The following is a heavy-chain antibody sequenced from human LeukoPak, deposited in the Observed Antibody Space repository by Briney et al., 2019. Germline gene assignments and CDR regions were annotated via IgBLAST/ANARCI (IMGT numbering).Heavy chain of an antibody. CDR3: AKHMRATNTYSFFGLDV. Sequence: GGSLRLSCAATGFTFKDYGMHWVRQPPGKGLEWVSSINWNGGGTDYADSVKGRFTISRDNAKNSLCLQLSSLRPEDTALYYCAKHMRATNTYSFFGLDVWGQGTTVTVSS. CDR1: GFTFKDYG. J-gene: IGHJ6*02. CDR2: INWNGGGT. V-gene: IGHV3-9*01. D-gene: IGHD1-26*01.